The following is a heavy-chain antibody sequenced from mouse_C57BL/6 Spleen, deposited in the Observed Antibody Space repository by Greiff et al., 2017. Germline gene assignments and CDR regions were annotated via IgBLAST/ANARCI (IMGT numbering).Heavy chain of an antibody. V-gene: IGHV5-4*01. D-gene: IGHD2-5*01. Sequence: EVQGVESGGGLVKPGGSLKLSCAASGFTFSSYAMSWVRQTPEKRLEWVATISDGGSYTYYPDNVKGRFTISRDNAKNNLYLQMSHLKSEDTAMYYCARGGSNLYYFDYWGQGTTLTVSS. CDR3: ARGGSNLYYFDY. CDR1: GFTFSSYA. J-gene: IGHJ2*01. CDR2: ISDGGSYT.